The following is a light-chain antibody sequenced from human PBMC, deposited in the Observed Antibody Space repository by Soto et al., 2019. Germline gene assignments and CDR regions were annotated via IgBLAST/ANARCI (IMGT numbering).Light chain of an antibody. CDR2: LNSDGSH. Sequence: QAVVTQSPSASASLGGSVKLTCTLSSGHSTYAIAWHQQQPEKGPRYLMKLNSDGSHSKGDGIPDRFSGSSSGAERYLTISSLQSEDEADYYCQTWGTAIRVFGGGTKVTVL. CDR3: QTWGTAIRV. J-gene: IGLJ2*01. CDR1: SGHSTYA. V-gene: IGLV4-69*01.